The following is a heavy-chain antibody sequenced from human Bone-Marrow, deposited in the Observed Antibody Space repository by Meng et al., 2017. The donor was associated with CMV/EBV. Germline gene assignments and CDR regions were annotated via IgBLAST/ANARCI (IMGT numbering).Heavy chain of an antibody. V-gene: IGHV1-69*04. Sequence: SVKVSCKASGGTFSSYTISWVRQAPGQGLEWMGRIIPILGIANYAQKFQGRVTITADKSTSTAYMELSSLRSEDTAVYYCARDLGYCSSTSCYTTYCGQGTLVTVSS. J-gene: IGHJ4*02. CDR2: IIPILGIA. CDR3: ARDLGYCSSTSCYTTY. CDR1: GGTFSSYT. D-gene: IGHD2-2*02.